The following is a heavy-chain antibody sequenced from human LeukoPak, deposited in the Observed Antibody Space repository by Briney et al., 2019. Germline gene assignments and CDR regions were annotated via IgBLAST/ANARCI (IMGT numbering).Heavy chain of an antibody. CDR1: GGTFSSYA. Sequence: SVKVSCKASGGTFSSYAISWVRQAPGQGLEWMGGIIPIFGTANYAQKFQGRVTITADESTSTAYMELSSLRSEDTAVYYCARGYCSGGTCYLVENWLDPWGQGTLVTVSS. D-gene: IGHD2-15*01. V-gene: IGHV1-69*13. CDR2: IIPIFGTA. CDR3: ARGYCSGGTCYLVENWLDP. J-gene: IGHJ5*02.